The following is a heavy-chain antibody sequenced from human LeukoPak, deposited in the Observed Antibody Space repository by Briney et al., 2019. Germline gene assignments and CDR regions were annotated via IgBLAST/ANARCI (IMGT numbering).Heavy chain of an antibody. CDR1: GGSISSGSYY. CDR2: IYTSGST. Sequence: SETLSLTCTVSGGSISSGSYYWSWIRQPAGKGLEWIGRIYTSGSTNYNPSLKSRVTISVDTSKNQSSLKLSSVTAADTAVYYCARADELYSSSLQFDSWGQGTLVTVSS. V-gene: IGHV4-61*02. D-gene: IGHD6-6*01. J-gene: IGHJ4*02. CDR3: ARADELYSSSLQFDS.